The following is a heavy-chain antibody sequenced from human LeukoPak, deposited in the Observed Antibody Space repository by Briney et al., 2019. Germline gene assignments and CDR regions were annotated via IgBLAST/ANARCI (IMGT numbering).Heavy chain of an antibody. Sequence: SVKVSCKASGGTFSSYAISWVRQAPGQRLEWMGGIIPIFGTANYAQKFQGRVTITADESTSTAYMELSSLRSEDTAVYYCARGGSVRAYCGGDCYWSWGQGTLVTVSS. D-gene: IGHD2-21*02. CDR1: GGTFSSYA. CDR2: IIPIFGTA. J-gene: IGHJ4*02. CDR3: ARGGSVRAYCGGDCYWS. V-gene: IGHV1-69*13.